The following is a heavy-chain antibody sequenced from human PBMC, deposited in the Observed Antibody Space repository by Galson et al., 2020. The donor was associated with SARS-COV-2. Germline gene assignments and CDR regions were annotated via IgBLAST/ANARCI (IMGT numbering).Heavy chain of an antibody. J-gene: IGHJ5*02. V-gene: IGHV4-39*07. CDR3: ARDSLRYFEWHLHTPNWFDP. CDR1: GGSISSSSYY. Sequence: SETLSLTCTVSGGSISSSSYYWGWIRQPPGKGLEWIGSISYSGSTYYNPSLTSRVTISVDTSKNQFSLKLSSVTAADTAVYYCARDSLRYFEWHLHTPNWFDPWGQGTLVTVSS. D-gene: IGHD3-9*01. CDR2: ISYSGST.